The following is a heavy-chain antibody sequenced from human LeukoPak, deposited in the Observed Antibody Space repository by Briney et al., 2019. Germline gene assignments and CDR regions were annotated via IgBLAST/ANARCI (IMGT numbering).Heavy chain of an antibody. CDR1: GYTFTGYY. J-gene: IGHJ4*02. D-gene: IGHD3-22*01. CDR3: ARRYYYDYQIDY. V-gene: IGHV1-2*02. CDR2: INPNSGGT. Sequence: ASVKVSCKASGYTFTGYYMHWVRQAPGQGLEWMGWINPNSGGTNYAQKFQGRVTMTRDTSISTAYMELSRLRSDDTAVYYCARRYYYDYQIDYWGQGTLVTVSS.